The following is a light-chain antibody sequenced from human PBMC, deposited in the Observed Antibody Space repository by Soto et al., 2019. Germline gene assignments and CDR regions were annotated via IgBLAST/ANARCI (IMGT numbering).Light chain of an antibody. CDR2: EAS. J-gene: IGKJ4*01. CDR1: QTVSSS. Sequence: EVVLTQYPATLSLSPGERATLSCRASQTVSSSLAWYQQKPGQAPTLLIYEASNRATGIPARFSGSGSGADFTLTISSLEPEDFALYYCQQHINWPLTFGGGAKV. V-gene: IGKV3-11*01. CDR3: QQHINWPLT.